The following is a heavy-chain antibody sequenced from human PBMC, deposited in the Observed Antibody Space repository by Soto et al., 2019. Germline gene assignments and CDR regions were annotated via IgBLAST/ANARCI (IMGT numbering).Heavy chain of an antibody. CDR3: ANQAVVVAATPWFDP. CDR1: GFTFSTCA. Sequence: EVQLLESGGGLVQPGGSLRLSCAASGFTFSTCAMNWVRQAPGKGLEWVSSISGGGDRTYYGGSMKGRFTISRDNSKNTLYLQINSLRADDTAVYYCANQAVVVAATPWFDPWGQGTLVTVSS. D-gene: IGHD2-15*01. V-gene: IGHV3-23*01. J-gene: IGHJ5*02. CDR2: ISGGGDRT.